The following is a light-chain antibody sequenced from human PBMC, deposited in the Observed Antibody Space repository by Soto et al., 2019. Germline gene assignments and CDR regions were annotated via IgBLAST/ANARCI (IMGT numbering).Light chain of an antibody. V-gene: IGKV3-20*01. CDR1: QRVSSSY. Sequence: EIVLTQSPGTLSLSPGESATLSCRASQRVSSSYLAWYQQKPGQAPRLLIYGASSRATGIPDRFSGSGSGTDFTLTISRMEPEDFAVYYCQQYGSSPRITFGQGTRLEIK. CDR3: QQYGSSPRIT. CDR2: GAS. J-gene: IGKJ5*01.